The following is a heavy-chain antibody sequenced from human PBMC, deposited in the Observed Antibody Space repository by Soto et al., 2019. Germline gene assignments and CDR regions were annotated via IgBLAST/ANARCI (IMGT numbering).Heavy chain of an antibody. Sequence: TSETLSLTCTLSGGSVRAPDWWNCVRQSPDKGLEWIAEVHISGHSNYNPSLRSRVSVSIDSSKNQFYLNLNSVTAADTAIYYCARVRQGCSANNCYFYPWGQGTQVTVSS. CDR3: ARVRQGCSANNCYFYP. CDR2: VHISGHS. CDR1: GGSVRAPDW. D-gene: IGHD1-1*01. J-gene: IGHJ1*01. V-gene: IGHV4-4*02.